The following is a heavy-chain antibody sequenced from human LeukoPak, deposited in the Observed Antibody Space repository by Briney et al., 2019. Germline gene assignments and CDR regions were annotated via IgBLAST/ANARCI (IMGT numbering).Heavy chain of an antibody. V-gene: IGHV3-48*01. Sequence: PGGSLRLSCAASGFTFSSYSMNWVRQAPGKGLEWVSYISSSSSTIYYADSVKGRFTISRDNAKNSLYLQMNSLRAEDTAVYYCARDAADTAMATHLDYWGQGTLVTVSS. D-gene: IGHD5-18*01. J-gene: IGHJ4*02. CDR2: ISSSSSTI. CDR3: ARDAADTAMATHLDY. CDR1: GFTFSSYS.